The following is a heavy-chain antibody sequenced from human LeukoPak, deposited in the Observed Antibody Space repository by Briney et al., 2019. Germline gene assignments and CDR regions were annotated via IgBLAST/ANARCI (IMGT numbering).Heavy chain of an antibody. Sequence: SETLSLSCTVSGGSTSSNYWSWIRQPAGKGLEWIGRMYTTGETNYNPTLKSRVTISLDTSKKQFSLRLTSVAAADTAVYYCAAGSQSTALIRWGQGTLVTVSS. CDR2: MYTTGET. V-gene: IGHV4-4*07. CDR1: GGSTSSNY. D-gene: IGHD5-18*01. J-gene: IGHJ4*02. CDR3: AAGSQSTALIR.